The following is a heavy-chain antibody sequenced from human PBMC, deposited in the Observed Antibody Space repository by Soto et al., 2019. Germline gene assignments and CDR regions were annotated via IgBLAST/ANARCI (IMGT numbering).Heavy chain of an antibody. J-gene: IGHJ5*02. CDR2: IYPGDSDS. V-gene: IGHV5-51*01. CDR1: GYNFATYW. CDR3: ARHGFYGDYASNYFDP. D-gene: IGHD4-17*01. Sequence: GESLKISCEGFGYNFATYWIAWVRQMPGKGLEYMGIIYPGDSDSRYSPSLQGQVTFSADKSISTAYMQWSSLKASDTAMYYCARHGFYGDYASNYFDPWGQGTLVTVSS.